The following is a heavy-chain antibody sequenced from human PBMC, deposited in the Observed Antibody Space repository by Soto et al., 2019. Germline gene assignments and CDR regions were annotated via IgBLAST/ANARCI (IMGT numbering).Heavy chain of an antibody. CDR3: VRAGEYYYDSSGYYYFDY. CDR2: IWYDGSNK. D-gene: IGHD3-22*01. V-gene: IGHV3-33*01. Sequence: PGGSLRLSCAASGFTFSSYGMHWVRQAPGKGLEWVAVIWYDGSNKYYADSVKGRFTISRDNSKNTLYLQMNSLRAEDTAVYYYVRAGEYYYDSSGYYYFDYWGQGTLVTVSS. CDR1: GFTFSSYG. J-gene: IGHJ4*02.